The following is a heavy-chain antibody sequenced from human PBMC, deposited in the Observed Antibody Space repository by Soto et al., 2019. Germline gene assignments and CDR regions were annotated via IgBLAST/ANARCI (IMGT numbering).Heavy chain of an antibody. J-gene: IGHJ5*02. CDR2: IYYSGST. Sequence: QVQLQESGPGLVKPSETLSLTCTVSGGSVSSGSYYWSWIRQPPGKGLEWIGYIYYSGSTNYNPSLKSRVTMSVDTSKNQFSLKLSSVTAADTAVYYCARVASSGWYANWFDPWGQGTLVTVSS. CDR3: ARVASSGWYANWFDP. D-gene: IGHD6-19*01. CDR1: GGSVSSGSYY. V-gene: IGHV4-61*01.